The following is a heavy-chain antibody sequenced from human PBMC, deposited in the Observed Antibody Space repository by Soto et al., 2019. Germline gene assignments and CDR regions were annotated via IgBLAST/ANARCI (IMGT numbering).Heavy chain of an antibody. Sequence: PSETLSLTCTVSGGSISSSSYYWGWIRQPPGKGPEWIGSIYYSGSTYYNPSLKSRVTISVDTSKNQFSLKLSSVTAADTAVYYCARPKGGYSGYDTYGTIAAAGPGGWFDPWGQGTLVTVSS. V-gene: IGHV4-39*01. CDR3: ARPKGGYSGYDTYGTIAAAGPGGWFDP. D-gene: IGHD6-13*01. CDR2: IYYSGST. J-gene: IGHJ5*02. CDR1: GGSISSSSYY.